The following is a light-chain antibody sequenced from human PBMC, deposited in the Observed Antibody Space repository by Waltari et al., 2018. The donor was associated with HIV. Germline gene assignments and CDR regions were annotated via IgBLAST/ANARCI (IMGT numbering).Light chain of an antibody. CDR1: SSNIGSNY. V-gene: IGLV1-47*01. CDR3: AAWDGRRGV. Sequence: QSVLTPPPSASGTPGQRVTISCSGSSSNIGSNYVYWYQQLPGTAPKLRSYRNNQRPSGFPDRFSGSKSGTSASLAISGLRSEDEADYYCAAWDGRRGVFGTGTKVTVL. J-gene: IGLJ1*01. CDR2: RNN.